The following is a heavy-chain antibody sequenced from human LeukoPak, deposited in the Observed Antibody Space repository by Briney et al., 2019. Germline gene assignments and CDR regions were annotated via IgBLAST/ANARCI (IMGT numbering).Heavy chain of an antibody. D-gene: IGHD6-19*01. CDR2: CYHSGST. V-gene: IGHV4-39*01. CDR1: GGSISSSSYY. CDR3: ARPFSSGNHDGFDI. Sequence: AETLSLTCTVSGGSISSSSYYWGWIRKPPGKGLEWIESCYHSGSTEYHRSFKSRVTISVEKYKHQLSLKLTSVNAADAAVYYCARPFSSGNHDGFDIWGQGTMVTVSS. J-gene: IGHJ3*02.